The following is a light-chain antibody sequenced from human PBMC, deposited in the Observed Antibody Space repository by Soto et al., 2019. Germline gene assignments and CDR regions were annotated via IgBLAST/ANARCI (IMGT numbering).Light chain of an antibody. CDR1: QTLLHSKGKSY. CDR3: LQSLHFPLT. J-gene: IGKJ4*01. Sequence: DIVMTQTPLSLSVTPGQSASISCRSSQTLLHSKGKSYLYGYLQKGGQAPQLLIYGVSNRFSGVPDRVSGSGSGTDFTLKISRVEAEDVGVYYCLQSLHFPLTFGGGTKVEIK. V-gene: IGKV2D-29*01. CDR2: GVS.